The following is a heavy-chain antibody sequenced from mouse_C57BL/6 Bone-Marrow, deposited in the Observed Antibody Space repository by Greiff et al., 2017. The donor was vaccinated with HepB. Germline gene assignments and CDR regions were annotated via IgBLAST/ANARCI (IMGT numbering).Heavy chain of an antibody. J-gene: IGHJ2*01. CDR3: ARGGHYYGSSYSYYFDY. CDR1: GYTFTSYW. Sequence: VQLQQPGAELVMPGASVKLSCKASGYTFTSYWMHWVKQRPGQGLEWIGEIDPSDSYTNYNQKFKGKSTLTVDKSSSTAYMQLSSLTSEDSAVYYCARGGHYYGSSYSYYFDYWGQGTTLTVSS. V-gene: IGHV1-69*01. CDR2: IDPSDSYT. D-gene: IGHD1-1*01.